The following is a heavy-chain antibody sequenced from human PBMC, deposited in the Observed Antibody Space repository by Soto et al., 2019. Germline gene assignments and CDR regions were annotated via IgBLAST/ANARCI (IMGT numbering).Heavy chain of an antibody. J-gene: IGHJ4*02. CDR3: AKGGHLGSGNYYNPYYFDY. CDR2: ISYDGSNK. CDR1: GFTFSSYG. V-gene: IGHV3-30*18. D-gene: IGHD3-10*01. Sequence: QVPLVESGGGVVQPGRSLRLSCAASGFTFSSYGMHWVRQAPGKGLEWVALISYDGSNKYYADSVKGRFTISRDNSKNTLYLQMNSLRPEDTAVYYCAKGGHLGSGNYYNPYYFDYWGQGTLVTVSS.